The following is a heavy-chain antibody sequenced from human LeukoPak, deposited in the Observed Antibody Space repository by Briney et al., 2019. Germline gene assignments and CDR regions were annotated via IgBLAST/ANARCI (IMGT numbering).Heavy chain of an antibody. J-gene: IGHJ4*02. CDR1: GGSISSGSYY. CDR2: IYTSGST. Sequence: SQTLSLTCTVSGGSISSGSYYWSWIRQPAGKGLEWIGRIYTSGSTNYNPSLKSRVTISVDTSKNQFSLKLNSVTAADTAVYYCARAPAVAGAFDYWGQGTLVTVSS. D-gene: IGHD6-19*01. CDR3: ARAPAVAGAFDY. V-gene: IGHV4-61*02.